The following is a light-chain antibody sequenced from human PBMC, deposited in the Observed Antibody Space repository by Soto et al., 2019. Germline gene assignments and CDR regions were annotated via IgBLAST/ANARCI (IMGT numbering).Light chain of an antibody. Sequence: PVLAHPPSVSTAQGQKVPIIRTESSSNIGNNYVSWYQQLPGTAPKLLIYENNKRPSGIPDRFSGSKSGTSATLGITGLQTGDEADYYCGTWDSSLSAVFGTGTKVTVL. CDR2: ENN. J-gene: IGLJ1*01. CDR3: GTWDSSLSAV. V-gene: IGLV1-51*02. CDR1: SSNIGNNY.